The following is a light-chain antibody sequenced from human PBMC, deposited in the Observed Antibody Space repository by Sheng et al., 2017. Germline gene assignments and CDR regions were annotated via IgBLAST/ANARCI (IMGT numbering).Light chain of an antibody. CDR2: DAS. J-gene: IGKJ2*01. CDR1: QSVSSF. Sequence: EVVLTQSPATLSLSPGERATLSCRASQSVSSFLGWYQQKPGQAPRLLIYDASNRATGIPARFSGSGSGTDFTLTISSLEPEDFAVYYCQQRNSWPNTFGQGTKLEIK. V-gene: IGKV3-11*01. CDR3: QQRNSWPNT.